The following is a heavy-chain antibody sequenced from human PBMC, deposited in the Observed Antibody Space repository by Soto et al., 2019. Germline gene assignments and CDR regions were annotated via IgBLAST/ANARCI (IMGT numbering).Heavy chain of an antibody. V-gene: IGHV3-23*01. CDR1: GFTFSSYA. D-gene: IGHD3-22*01. J-gene: IGHJ4*02. CDR2: ISGSGGST. Sequence: GGSLRLSCAASGFTFSSYAMSWVRQAPGKGLEWVSAISGSGGSTYYADSVKGRFTISRDNSKNTLYLQMNSLRAEDTAVYYCAEQGRPVITEPIYFDYWGQGTLVTVSS. CDR3: AEQGRPVITEPIYFDY.